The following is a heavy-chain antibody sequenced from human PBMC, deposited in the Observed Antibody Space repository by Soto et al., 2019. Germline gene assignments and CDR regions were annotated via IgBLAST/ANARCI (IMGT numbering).Heavy chain of an antibody. D-gene: IGHD2-2*02. CDR3: ARQEYYSSTSCYKVDS. Sequence: GESLKISCTGSGNSFTSYWIGWVRQMPGKGLEWMGIIYLGDSNTRYSPTFQGQVTISADRSISTAYLQWSSLKASDTAMYYCARQEYYSSTSCYKVDSWGQGTLVTVSS. CDR1: GNSFTSYW. V-gene: IGHV5-51*01. J-gene: IGHJ4*02. CDR2: IYLGDSNT.